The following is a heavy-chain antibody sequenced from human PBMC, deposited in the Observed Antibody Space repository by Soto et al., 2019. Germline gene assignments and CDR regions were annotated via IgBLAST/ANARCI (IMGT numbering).Heavy chain of an antibody. D-gene: IGHD2-2*01. Sequence: GGSLRLSCAASGFTFSSYAMSWVRQAPGKGLEWVSAISGSGGSTCYADSVKGRFTISRDNSKNTLYLQMNSLRAEDTAVYYGRGAGYCSSTSCYGNGGYYYYYMDVWGKGTTVTVSS. CDR1: GFTFSSYA. J-gene: IGHJ6*03. CDR3: RGAGYCSSTSCYGNGGYYYYYMDV. CDR2: ISGSGGST. V-gene: IGHV3-23*01.